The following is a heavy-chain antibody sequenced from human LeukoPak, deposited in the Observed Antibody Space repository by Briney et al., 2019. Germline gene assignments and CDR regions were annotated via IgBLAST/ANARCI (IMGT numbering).Heavy chain of an antibody. CDR1: GFTFSSHW. CDR3: ARDLGWYRVDY. J-gene: IGHJ4*02. D-gene: IGHD6-19*01. V-gene: IGHV3-7*01. Sequence: GGSLRLSCAVSGFTFSSHWMSWARQAPGKGLEWVANIKQDGSEKNYVDSVRGRFSISRDNAKNSLYLQMNSMRAEDTAVYYCARDLGWYRVDYWGQGTLVTVSS. CDR2: IKQDGSEK.